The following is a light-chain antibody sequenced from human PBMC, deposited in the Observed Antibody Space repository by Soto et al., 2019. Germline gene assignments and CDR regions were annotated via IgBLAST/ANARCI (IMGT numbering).Light chain of an antibody. CDR2: LNSDGSH. CDR3: QTWGTGFHVV. V-gene: IGLV4-69*01. Sequence: QLVLTQSPSASASLGASVKLTCTLNSGHNSYAIAWHQQQPEKGPRYLMKLNSDGSHNKGDGIPDRFSGSSSGAERYLTISSLQSEDEADYYCQTWGTGFHVVFGGGTQLTVL. J-gene: IGLJ2*01. CDR1: SGHNSYA.